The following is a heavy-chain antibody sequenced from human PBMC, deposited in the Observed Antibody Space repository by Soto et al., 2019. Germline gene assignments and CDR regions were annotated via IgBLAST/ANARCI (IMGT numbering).Heavy chain of an antibody. V-gene: IGHV1-8*01. J-gene: IGHJ4*02. CDR2: MEPSSGKT. Sequence: GASVNVSCKSSGYSFTSLYINWVRQTTGQGLEWMGWMEPSSGKTGYAQRFQDRVTMTRDTSINTAYMELRSLTSDDTAFYYCARGVTAGVDYWGQGTLVTVSS. CDR1: GYSFTSLY. CDR3: ARGVTAGVDY. D-gene: IGHD3-10*01.